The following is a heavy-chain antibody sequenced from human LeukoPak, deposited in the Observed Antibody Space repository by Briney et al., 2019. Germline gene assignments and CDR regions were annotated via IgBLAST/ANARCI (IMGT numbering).Heavy chain of an antibody. CDR1: GGTFSSYA. CDR2: IIPIFGTA. D-gene: IGHD4-11*01. CDR3: ARDHDYSRRYYYMDV. J-gene: IGHJ6*03. V-gene: IGHV1-69*13. Sequence: ASVKVSCKASGGTFSSYAISWVRQAPGQGLEWMGGIIPIFGTANYAQKFQGRVTITADESTSTAYMELSSLRSEDTAVYYCARDHDYSRRYYYMDVWGKGTTVTVSS.